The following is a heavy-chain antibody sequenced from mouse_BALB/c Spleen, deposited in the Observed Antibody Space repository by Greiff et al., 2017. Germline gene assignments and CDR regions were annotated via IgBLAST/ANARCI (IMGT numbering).Heavy chain of an antibody. CDR3: ARSYDYDHAMDY. J-gene: IGHJ4*01. CDR1: GFTFSSYG. Sequence: VQLKQSGGGLVQPGGSLKLSCAASGFTFSSYGMSWVRQTPDKRLELVATINSNGGSTYYPDSVKGRFTISRDNAKNTLFLQMTSLRSEDTAMYYCARSYDYDHAMDYWGQGTSVTVSS. V-gene: IGHV5-6-3*01. CDR2: INSNGGST. D-gene: IGHD2-4*01.